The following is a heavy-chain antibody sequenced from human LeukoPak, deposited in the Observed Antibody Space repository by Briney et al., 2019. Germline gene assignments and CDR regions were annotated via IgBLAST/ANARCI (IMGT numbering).Heavy chain of an antibody. CDR1: GXTFSNYA. CDR2: ISSNGGST. D-gene: IGHD1-26*01. CDR3: ARESGGTALDY. J-gene: IGHJ4*02. Sequence: GGSLRLSCAASGXTFSNYAMHGVRQAPGKGLEYVSAISSNGGSTYCANSVKGRFTISRDNSKNTLYLQMGSLRAEDMAVYYCARESGGTALDYWGQGTLVTVSS. V-gene: IGHV3-64*01.